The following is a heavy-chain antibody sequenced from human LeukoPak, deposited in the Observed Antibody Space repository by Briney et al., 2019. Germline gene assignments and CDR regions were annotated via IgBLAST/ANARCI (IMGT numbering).Heavy chain of an antibody. Sequence: PGGSLRLSCAASGFTFSSYEMNWIRQAPEKGLEWISYISSSGSTIFYADSVKGRFTISRDNANNSLYLQMNSLRAEDTAVYYCARVQTTEADSFDVWGQGTMVTVSS. CDR2: ISSSGSTI. CDR3: ARVQTTEADSFDV. V-gene: IGHV3-48*03. D-gene: IGHD4/OR15-4a*01. CDR1: GFTFSSYE. J-gene: IGHJ3*01.